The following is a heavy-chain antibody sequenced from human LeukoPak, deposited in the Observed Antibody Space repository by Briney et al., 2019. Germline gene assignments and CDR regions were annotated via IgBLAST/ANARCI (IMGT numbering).Heavy chain of an antibody. CDR2: IYNNGSP. D-gene: IGHD6-6*01. CDR3: ARGHLVFAY. J-gene: IGHJ4*02. CDR1: GGSISTCY. Sequence: SETLSLTCTVSGGSISTCYWSWLRQPPGKGPEWIGYIYNNGSPNYNPSLKSRVSMSIDTSKNQFSLRLNSVTAADTAVYYCARGHLVFAYWGQGTLVTVSS. V-gene: IGHV4-59*08.